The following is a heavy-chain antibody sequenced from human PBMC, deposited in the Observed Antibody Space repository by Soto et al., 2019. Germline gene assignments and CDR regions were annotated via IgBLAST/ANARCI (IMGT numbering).Heavy chain of an antibody. CDR2: ISYDGSNK. V-gene: IGHV3-30-3*01. J-gene: IGHJ4*02. CDR1: GFTFSSYA. Sequence: QVQLVESGGGVVQPGRSLRLSCAASGFTFSSYAMHWVRQAPGKGLEWVAVISYDGSNKYYGDSVKGRFTISRDNSKNTLYLQMNSLRTEDTAVHYCVREGNHYDSSGPCFDYWGQGTLVTVSS. D-gene: IGHD3-22*01. CDR3: VREGNHYDSSGPCFDY.